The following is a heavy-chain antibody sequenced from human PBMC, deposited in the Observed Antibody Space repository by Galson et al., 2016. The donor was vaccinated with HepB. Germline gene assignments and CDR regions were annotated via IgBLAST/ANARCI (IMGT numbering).Heavy chain of an antibody. J-gene: IGHJ3*02. D-gene: IGHD6-19*01. CDR3: ARAVAGTRLDVAFDI. Sequence: QSGAEVKKPGESLKISCKGSGYSFTNYWVAWVRQMPGKGLEWMGIIYPGDSDTRYSPSFQGQVTISADKSISTAYLQWSSLKASDTAMYYCARAVAGTRLDVAFDIWGQGTMVTVSS. CDR1: GYSFTNYW. V-gene: IGHV5-51*01. CDR2: IYPGDSDT.